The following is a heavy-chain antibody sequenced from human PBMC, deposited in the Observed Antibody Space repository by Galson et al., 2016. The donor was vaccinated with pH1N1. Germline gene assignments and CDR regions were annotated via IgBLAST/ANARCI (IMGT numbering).Heavy chain of an antibody. V-gene: IGHV4-38-2*01. CDR1: GYSISSGYY. D-gene: IGHD3-3*01. Sequence: LSLTCAVSGYSISSGYYWGWIRQPPGKGLEWIGSIYHSGSTDYNPSLKSRVTTSVDRSKNQFSLKLTSVIAADTAIYYCARHQSGVGGIPFAFDSWGQGTLVTVSS. CDR3: ARHQSGVGGIPFAFDS. CDR2: IYHSGST. J-gene: IGHJ4*02.